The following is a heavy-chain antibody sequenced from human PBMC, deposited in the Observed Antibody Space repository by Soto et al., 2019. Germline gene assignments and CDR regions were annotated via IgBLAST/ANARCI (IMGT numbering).Heavy chain of an antibody. J-gene: IGHJ4*02. CDR1: GFTFSSYA. D-gene: IGHD3-22*01. CDR3: AIDYYGGYKCSVYFVSRAY. V-gene: IGHV3-30-3*01. Sequence: LRLSCAASGFTFSSYAMHWVRQAPGKGLEWVALISYDGSDKDYADSVKCRFTISRDNSRNTLFLQMNSLRAEDTAVYYCAIDYYGGYKCSVYFVSRAYGGQGTLVPVSS. CDR2: ISYDGSDK.